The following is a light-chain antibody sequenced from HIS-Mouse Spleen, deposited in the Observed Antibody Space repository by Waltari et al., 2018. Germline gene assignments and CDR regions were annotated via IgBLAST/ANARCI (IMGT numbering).Light chain of an antibody. CDR2: EVS. CDR1: SSDVGGYNY. CDR3: SSYAGSNNYV. V-gene: IGLV2-8*01. J-gene: IGLJ1*01. Sequence: QSALTQPPSASGSPGQSVTISCTGTSSDVGGYNYVSWYQQHPGKAPKLMIYEVSKLPSVVPDRFSGSKSGNTASLTVSGLQAEDEADYYCSSYAGSNNYVFGTGTKVTVL.